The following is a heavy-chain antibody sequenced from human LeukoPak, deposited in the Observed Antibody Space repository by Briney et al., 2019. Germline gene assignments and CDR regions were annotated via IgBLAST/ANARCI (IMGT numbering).Heavy chain of an antibody. CDR2: IRYDGSNK. CDR1: GFTFSSYG. CDR3: ANTYGGSSAYYFDY. Sequence: GGSLRLSCAASGFTFSSYGMHWVRQAPGKGLEWVAFIRYDGSNKYYADSVKGRFTISRDNSKNTLYLQMNSLRAEDTAVYYCANTYGGSSAYYFDYWGQGTLATVSS. D-gene: IGHD1-26*01. V-gene: IGHV3-30*02. J-gene: IGHJ4*02.